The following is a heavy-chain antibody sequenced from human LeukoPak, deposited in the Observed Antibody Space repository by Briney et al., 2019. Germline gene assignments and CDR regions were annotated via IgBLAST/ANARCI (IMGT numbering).Heavy chain of an antibody. J-gene: IGHJ4*02. V-gene: IGHV4-30-4*01. D-gene: IGHD6-13*01. CDR1: GGSISRGDYY. CDR3: ARGRGSSWYYFDY. Sequence: SETLSLTCSVSGGSISRGDYYWSWIRQPPGKGLEWIGYIYYSGNTYYNPSLKSRVTISVDTSKNQFSLKLTSVIAADTAVYYCARGRGSSWYYFDYWGQGTLVTVSS. CDR2: IYYSGNT.